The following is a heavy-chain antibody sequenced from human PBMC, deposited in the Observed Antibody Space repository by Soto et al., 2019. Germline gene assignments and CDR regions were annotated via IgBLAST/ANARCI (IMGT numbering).Heavy chain of an antibody. J-gene: IGHJ6*02. CDR2: IKQDGSEK. CDR3: ARDGRYCSSTSCYPAIIYYGMDV. V-gene: IGHV3-7*03. D-gene: IGHD2-2*01. CDR1: GFTFSSYW. Sequence: EVQLVESGGGLVQPGGSLRLSCAASGFTFSSYWMSWVRQAPGKGLEWVANIKQDGSEKYYVDSVKGRFTISRDNAKNSLYLQMNSLRAEDTAVYYCARDGRYCSSTSCYPAIIYYGMDVWGQGTTVTVSS.